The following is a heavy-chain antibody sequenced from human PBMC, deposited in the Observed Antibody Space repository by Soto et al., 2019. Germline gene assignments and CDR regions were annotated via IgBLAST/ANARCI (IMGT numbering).Heavy chain of an antibody. V-gene: IGHV3-48*03. Sequence: LRLSCAASGFSFSTYHMNWVRQAPGKGLEGVSSINSGGSRIYYADSVKGRFTISRDNAKNSLYLQMNSLRAEDTAVYYCARDGSTVTTNYHYAMDVWGQGTTVTVSS. CDR3: ARDGSTVTTNYHYAMDV. D-gene: IGHD4-17*01. J-gene: IGHJ6*02. CDR1: GFSFSTYH. CDR2: INSGGSRI.